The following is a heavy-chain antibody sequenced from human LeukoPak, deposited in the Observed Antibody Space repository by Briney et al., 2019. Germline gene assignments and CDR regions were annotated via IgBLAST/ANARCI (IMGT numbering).Heavy chain of an antibody. D-gene: IGHD6-19*01. J-gene: IGHJ4*02. Sequence: SETLSLTCTVSGGSFTSFYWSWIRQPAGKGLEWIGYIYYSGSTNYNPSLKSRVTISVDTSKNQFSLKLSSVTAADTAVYYCARDKDSGWYGAFDYWGQGTLVTVSS. V-gene: IGHV4-59*01. CDR1: GGSFTSFY. CDR2: IYYSGST. CDR3: ARDKDSGWYGAFDY.